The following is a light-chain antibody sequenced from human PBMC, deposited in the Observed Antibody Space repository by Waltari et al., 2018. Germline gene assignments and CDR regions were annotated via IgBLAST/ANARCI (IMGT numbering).Light chain of an antibody. J-gene: IGKJ1*01. Sequence: DIQLTQSPSFLSASVGDRATITCRASQGISSYLAWYQQKPGRAPKLLIYAASTLQSGVPSRFSGSGSGTEFTLTISSLQPEDFATYYCQQVNSYPRTFGQGTEVEIK. CDR1: QGISSY. V-gene: IGKV1-9*01. CDR3: QQVNSYPRT. CDR2: AAS.